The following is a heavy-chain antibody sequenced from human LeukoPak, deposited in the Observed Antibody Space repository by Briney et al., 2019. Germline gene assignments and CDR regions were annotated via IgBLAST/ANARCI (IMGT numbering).Heavy chain of an antibody. D-gene: IGHD2-2*01. V-gene: IGHV3-21*01. CDR1: GLTFSTYT. Sequence: PGGSLRLSCAASGLTFSTYTMNWVGQAPGKGLEWVSSISSSSSYIYYADSVKGRFTISRDNAKNSLYPQMNSLRAEDTAVYYCARLGSSSDFWGQRTLVAVSS. J-gene: IGHJ4*02. CDR2: ISSSSSYI. CDR3: ARLGSSSDF.